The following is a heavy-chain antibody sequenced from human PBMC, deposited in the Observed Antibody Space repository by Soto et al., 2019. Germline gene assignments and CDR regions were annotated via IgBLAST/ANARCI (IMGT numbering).Heavy chain of an antibody. CDR3: ARDEPAYYYDSSGYSNGLDI. CDR1: GGTFSSYA. Sequence: ASVKVSCKASGGTFSSYAISWVRQAPGQGLEWMGGIIPIFGAANYAQKFQGRVTITADESTSTAYMELSSLRSEDTAVYYCARDEPAYYYDSSGYSNGLDIWGQGTMVTGSS. J-gene: IGHJ3*02. CDR2: IIPIFGAA. V-gene: IGHV1-69*13. D-gene: IGHD3-22*01.